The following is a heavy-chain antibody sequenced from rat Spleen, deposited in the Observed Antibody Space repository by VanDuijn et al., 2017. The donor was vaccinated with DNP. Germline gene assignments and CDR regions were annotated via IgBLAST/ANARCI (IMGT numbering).Heavy chain of an antibody. CDR1: GFTFNNYW. J-gene: IGHJ2*01. D-gene: IGHD3-8*01. CDR3: SSHGPH. V-gene: IGHV5-31*01. Sequence: EVKLVESGGGLVQPGRPLKLSCAASGFTFNNYWMTWIRQIPGKGLEWVASIPGGGGDTYYSHSVKDRFTISRDNVKNTLYLQMNSLTSEDTATYYCSSHGPHLGQGVLVTVSS. CDR2: IPGGGGDT.